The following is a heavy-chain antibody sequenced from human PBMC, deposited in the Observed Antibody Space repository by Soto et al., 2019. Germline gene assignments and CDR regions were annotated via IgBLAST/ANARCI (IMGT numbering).Heavy chain of an antibody. V-gene: IGHV4-39*01. Sequence: QLQLQESGPGLVKPSETLSLTCTVSGGSISSSSYYWGWIRQPPGKGLEWIGSIYYSGSTYYNPSLKSRVPITVXXSKNQFSRKLSSVTAADTAVYYCARHTPAISISDHWGQGTLVTVSS. CDR3: ARHTPAISISDH. J-gene: IGHJ4*02. D-gene: IGHD2-15*01. CDR2: IYYSGST. CDR1: GGSISSSSYY.